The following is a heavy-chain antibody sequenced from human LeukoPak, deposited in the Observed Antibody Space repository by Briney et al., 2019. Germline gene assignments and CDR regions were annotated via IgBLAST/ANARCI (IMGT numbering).Heavy chain of an antibody. CDR3: ARDVMKEQVITVPGYYYGMDV. CDR1: GGSISSYY. CDR2: IYTSGST. D-gene: IGHD3-22*01. V-gene: IGHV4-4*07. J-gene: IGHJ6*02. Sequence: SETLSLTCTVSGGSISSYYWSWIRQPAGKGLEWIGRIYTSGSTNYNPSLKSRVTMSVDTSKNQFSLKLSSVTAADTAVYYCARDVMKEQVITVPGYYYGMDVWGQGTTVTVSS.